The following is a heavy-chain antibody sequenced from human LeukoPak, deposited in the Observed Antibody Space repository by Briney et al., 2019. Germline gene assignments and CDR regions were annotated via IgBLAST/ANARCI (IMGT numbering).Heavy chain of an antibody. CDR2: ISSSGSTT. D-gene: IGHD5-12*01. V-gene: IGHV3-48*03. Sequence: PGGSLRLSCAASGFTFSSYEMNWVRQAPGKGLEWVSYISSSGSTTYYADSVKGRFTISRDNAKNSLYLQMNSLGAEDTAVYYCARVKSGYIKPGFDYWGQGTLVTVSS. CDR1: GFTFSSYE. CDR3: ARVKSGYIKPGFDY. J-gene: IGHJ4*02.